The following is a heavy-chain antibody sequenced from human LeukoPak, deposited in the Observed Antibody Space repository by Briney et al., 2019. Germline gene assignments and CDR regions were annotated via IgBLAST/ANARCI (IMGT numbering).Heavy chain of an antibody. V-gene: IGHV3-21*01. J-gene: IGHJ3*02. CDR2: ISSSSSYI. Sequence: GGSLRLSCAASGFTFSSYSMNWVRQAPGKGLEWVSSISSSSSYIYYADSVKGRFTISRDNAKNSLYLQMNSLRAEDTAVYYCARDYGDDDAFDIWGQGTMVTVSS. CDR3: ARDYGDDDAFDI. CDR1: GFTFSSYS. D-gene: IGHD7-27*01.